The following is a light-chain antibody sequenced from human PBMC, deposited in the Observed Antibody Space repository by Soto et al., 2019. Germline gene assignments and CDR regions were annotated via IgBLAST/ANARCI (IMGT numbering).Light chain of an antibody. CDR2: EVS. Sequence: QSALTQPASVSGSPGQSITISCTGTSSDVGGYKYVSWYQQNPGKAPKLMIYEVSNRPSGVSNRFSGSKSGNTASLTISGLQAEDEADYYCSSYTSSSTVVFGGGTKVTVL. J-gene: IGLJ2*01. V-gene: IGLV2-14*01. CDR3: SSYTSSSTVV. CDR1: SSDVGGYKY.